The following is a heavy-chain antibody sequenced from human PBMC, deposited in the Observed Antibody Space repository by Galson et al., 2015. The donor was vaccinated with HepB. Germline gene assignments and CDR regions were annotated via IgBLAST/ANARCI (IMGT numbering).Heavy chain of an antibody. Sequence: SLRLSCAASGFTFGSYAVNWVRQASGKGLEWVSAISDSGGRTYYADSAKGRFTISRDNTKNTLYLQMNSLRAEDTAVYYCAKSTDYDFWSGYGYYYHGLDAWGQGTAVTVSS. V-gene: IGHV3-23*01. CDR1: GFTFGSYA. CDR3: AKSTDYDFWSGYGYYYHGLDA. J-gene: IGHJ6*02. CDR2: ISDSGGRT. D-gene: IGHD3-3*01.